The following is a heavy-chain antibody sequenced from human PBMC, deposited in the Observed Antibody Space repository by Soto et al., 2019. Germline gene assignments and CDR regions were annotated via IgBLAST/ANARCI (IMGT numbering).Heavy chain of an antibody. CDR1: GGTFSSYA. Sequence: QVQLVQSGAEVKKPGSSVKVSCKASGGTFSSYAISWVRQAPGQGLEWMGGIIPIFGTANYAQKFQGRVTITADESTSTAYMELSSLRSEDTAVYYCARSLPPERSGWYWDDAFDIWGQGTMVTVSS. D-gene: IGHD6-19*01. V-gene: IGHV1-69*12. CDR2: IIPIFGTA. J-gene: IGHJ3*02. CDR3: ARSLPPERSGWYWDDAFDI.